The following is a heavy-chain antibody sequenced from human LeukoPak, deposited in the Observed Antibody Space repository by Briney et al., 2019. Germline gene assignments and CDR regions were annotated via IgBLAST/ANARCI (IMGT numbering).Heavy chain of an antibody. V-gene: IGHV4-59*12. J-gene: IGHJ3*02. Sequence: SETLSLTCTVSGGSISSYYWSWIRQPPGKGLEWIGYIYYSGSTNYNPSLKSRVTISVDTSKNQFSLKLSSVTAADTAVYYCASEVVPAAIIANFDAFDIWGQGTMVTVSS. CDR3: ASEVVPAAIIANFDAFDI. CDR1: GGSISSYY. D-gene: IGHD2-2*01. CDR2: IYYSGST.